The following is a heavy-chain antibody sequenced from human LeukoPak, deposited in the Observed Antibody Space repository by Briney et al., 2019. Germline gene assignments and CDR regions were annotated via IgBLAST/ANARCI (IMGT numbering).Heavy chain of an antibody. CDR2: IIPIFRTA. V-gene: IGHV1-69*05. CDR1: GGTLSGSG. D-gene: IGHD6-19*01. J-gene: IGHJ4*02. Sequence: SVKVSCKASGGTLSGSGMSWVRQVPGKGLEWVAGIIPIFRTATYAQKLQGRVTITTDESTSTAYMELSSLRSDDTAVYYCLIYIAVAGQPTLLDCWGQATLVTVSS. CDR3: LIYIAVAGQPTLLDC.